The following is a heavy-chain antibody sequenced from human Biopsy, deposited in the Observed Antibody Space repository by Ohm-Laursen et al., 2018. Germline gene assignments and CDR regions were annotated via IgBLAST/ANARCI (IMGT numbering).Heavy chain of an antibody. CDR3: ARMEQPHDY. CDR1: GYPLSNYY. CDR2: INPNSGDT. V-gene: IGHV1-2*06. D-gene: IGHD6-13*01. J-gene: IGHJ4*02. Sequence: GASVKASCKASGYPLSNYYLFWVRQAPGQGLEWMGRINPNSGDTVFARNFQGRVTMTRDTAISTVYMDLRNLRPDDTAVYFRARMEQPHDYWGQGTLVTVSS.